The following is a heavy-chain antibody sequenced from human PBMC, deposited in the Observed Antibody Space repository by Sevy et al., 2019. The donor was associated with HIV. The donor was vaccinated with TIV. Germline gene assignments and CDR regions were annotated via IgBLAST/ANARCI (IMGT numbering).Heavy chain of an antibody. CDR1: GFTFSRHG. CDR2: IWYDGSNK. V-gene: IGHV3-33*01. J-gene: IGHJ4*02. CDR3: VRDRPVSGTTQLDY. Sequence: GGSLRLSCAASGFTFSRHGMHWVRQAPGKGLEWVAVIWYDGSNKYYADSVKGRFTSSRDNSKNTLYLQMNSLRAEDTAVYYCVRDRPVSGTTQLDYWGQGTLVTVSS. D-gene: IGHD3-10*01.